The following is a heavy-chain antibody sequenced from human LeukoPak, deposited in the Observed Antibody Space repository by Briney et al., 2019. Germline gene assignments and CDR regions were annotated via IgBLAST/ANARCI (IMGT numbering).Heavy chain of an antibody. D-gene: IGHD2-15*01. CDR2: INPNSGGT. Sequence: ASVKVSCKASGYTFTGYYMHWVRQAPGQGLEWMGWINPNSGGTNYAQKFQGRVTMTRDTSVSTAYMELSRLRSDDTAVYYCARDPRYCSGGSCGYWGQGTLVTVSS. J-gene: IGHJ4*02. V-gene: IGHV1-2*02. CDR1: GYTFTGYY. CDR3: ARDPRYCSGGSCGY.